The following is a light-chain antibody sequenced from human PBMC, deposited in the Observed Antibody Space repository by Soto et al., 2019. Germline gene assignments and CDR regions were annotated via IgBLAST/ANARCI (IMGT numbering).Light chain of an antibody. CDR3: QQYDTSARYI. J-gene: IGKJ2*01. V-gene: IGKV3-20*01. Sequence: IVLTQSPGTLSLSPGERATLSCRASQDLNTRYSAWYQQKRGQPPSLLIFATSTRASGIPDRFSGSGSGTEFTLTIIRLEPEDYAVYFCQQYDTSARYIFGQGTSLDIK. CDR1: QDLNTRY. CDR2: ATS.